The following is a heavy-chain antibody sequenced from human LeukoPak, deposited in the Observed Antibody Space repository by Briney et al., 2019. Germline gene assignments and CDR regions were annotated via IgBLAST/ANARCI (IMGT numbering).Heavy chain of an antibody. CDR3: ARGRITMVRGAPWYFDL. D-gene: IGHD3-10*01. CDR2: IYYSGST. CDR1: GGSISSGGYY. Sequence: SETLSLTCTVSGGSISSGGYYWSWLRQHPGKGLEWIGYIYYSGSTYYNPSLKSRVTISVDTSKNQFSLKLSSETAADTAVYYCARGRITMVRGAPWYFDLWGRGTLVTVPS. J-gene: IGHJ2*01. V-gene: IGHV4-31*03.